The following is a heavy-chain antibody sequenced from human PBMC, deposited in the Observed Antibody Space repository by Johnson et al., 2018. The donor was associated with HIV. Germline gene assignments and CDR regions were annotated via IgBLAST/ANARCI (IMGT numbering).Heavy chain of an antibody. CDR1: GFTFSSYG. Sequence: QVQLMESGGGVVQPGRSLRLSCAASGFTFSSYGMHWVRQAPGKGLEWVSGINWNGGSTGYADSVKGRFTISRDNSKNTVYLQMNSLRAEDTAVYYCARATIVVLPAGVFDVWGQGTMVTVSS. D-gene: IGHD2-2*01. CDR3: ARATIVVLPAGVFDV. CDR2: INWNGGST. J-gene: IGHJ3*01. V-gene: IGHV3-NL1*01.